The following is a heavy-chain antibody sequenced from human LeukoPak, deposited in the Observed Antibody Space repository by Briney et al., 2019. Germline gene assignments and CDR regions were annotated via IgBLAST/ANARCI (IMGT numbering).Heavy chain of an antibody. J-gene: IGHJ4*02. CDR3: ARDPGSSSYYDSSGYLGGDY. Sequence: MSGGSLRLSCAASGFTFSSYSMNWVRPAPGKGLEWVSSISSSSSYIYYADSVKGRFTISRDNAKNSLYLQMNSLRAEDTAVYYCARDPGSSSYYDSSGYLGGDYWGQGTLVTVSS. CDR2: ISSSSSYI. CDR1: GFTFSSYS. V-gene: IGHV3-21*01. D-gene: IGHD3-22*01.